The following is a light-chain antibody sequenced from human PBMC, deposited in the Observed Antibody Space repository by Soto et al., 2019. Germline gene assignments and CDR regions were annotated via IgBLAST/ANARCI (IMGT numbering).Light chain of an antibody. Sequence: QSALTQPASVSASPGQSITISCTGTSSDVGAFDYVSWYQHHPGKGPKLIIYEVYHRTSGVSDRFSASKSGNTASLTISGLQAEDEADYYCSSYTGRSTLLFGGGTKLTVL. CDR2: EVY. V-gene: IGLV2-14*01. J-gene: IGLJ3*02. CDR1: SSDVGAFDY. CDR3: SSYTGRSTLL.